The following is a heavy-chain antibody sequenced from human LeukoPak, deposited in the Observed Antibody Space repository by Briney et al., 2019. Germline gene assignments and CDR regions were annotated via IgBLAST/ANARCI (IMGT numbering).Heavy chain of an antibody. V-gene: IGHV4-31*03. CDR2: IYYSGST. CDR1: GGSISSGGYY. CDR3: ARGRYGSGEYYLDY. D-gene: IGHD3-10*01. J-gene: IGHJ4*02. Sequence: SETLSLTCPVSGGSISSGGYYWSWIRQHPGKGLEWIGYIYYSGSTYYNPSLKSRVTISVDTSKNQFSLKLSSVTAADTAVYYCARGRYGSGEYYLDYWGQGTLVTVSS.